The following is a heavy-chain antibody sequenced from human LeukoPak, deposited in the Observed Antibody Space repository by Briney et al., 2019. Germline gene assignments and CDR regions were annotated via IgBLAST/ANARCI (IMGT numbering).Heavy chain of an antibody. CDR1: GGTFSSYA. V-gene: IGHV1-69*05. D-gene: IGHD3-22*01. J-gene: IGHJ4*02. CDR2: IIPIFGTA. Sequence: SVRASCKASGGTFSSYAISWVRQAPGQGLEWLGGIIPIFGTANYAQKFQGRVTITTDESTSTAYMELSSLRSEDTAVYYCATRDFDSSGYGIDYWGQGTLVTVSS. CDR3: ATRDFDSSGYGIDY.